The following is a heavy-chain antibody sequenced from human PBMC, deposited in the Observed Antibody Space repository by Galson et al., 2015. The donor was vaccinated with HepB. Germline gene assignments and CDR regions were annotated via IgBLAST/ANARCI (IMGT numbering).Heavy chain of an antibody. V-gene: IGHV3-23*01. D-gene: IGHD2-21*02. J-gene: IGHJ4*02. CDR1: GFTFRSYA. CDR3: AKDKFPVGIVVVTSIPFDY. Sequence: SLRLSCAASGFTFRSYAMSWVRQAPGKGLEWVSTISGSGGRTYYADSVKGRFTISRDNSKNTPYLQMNSLRAEDTAVYYCAKDKFPVGIVVVTSIPFDYWGQGTLVSVSS. CDR2: ISGSGGRT.